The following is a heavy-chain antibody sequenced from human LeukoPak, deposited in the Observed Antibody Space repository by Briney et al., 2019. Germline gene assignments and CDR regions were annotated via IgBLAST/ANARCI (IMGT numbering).Heavy chain of an antibody. CDR1: GFTFRNTY. Sequence: GGSLRLSCEASGFTFRNTYMSWVRQAPGKGLEWVGRIKRKTDGGTIDYAAPVKARFTVSRDDSKNMLYLQMSSLKTEDTGVYYCTTGLGKSDCDYWGQGTLVTVSS. V-gene: IGHV3-15*01. CDR2: IKRKTDGGTI. D-gene: IGHD7-27*01. J-gene: IGHJ4*02. CDR3: TTGLGKSDCDY.